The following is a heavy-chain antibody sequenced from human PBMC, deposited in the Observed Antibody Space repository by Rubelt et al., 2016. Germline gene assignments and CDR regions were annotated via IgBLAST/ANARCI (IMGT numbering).Heavy chain of an antibody. D-gene: IGHD3-16*01. J-gene: IGHJ4*02. CDR3: AKGRGAADPGFGS. V-gene: IGHV4-39*07. Sequence: QLQLQESGPGLVKPSETLSLTCTVSGGSISSSSYYWGWIRQPPGKGLEWVSIISAGGAPYYADTLKGRSPTSRHNSNNTLGIQMNSLRAEDTAVYYCAKGRGAADPGFGSGGQGTTVTVSS. CDR1: GGSISSSSYY. CDR2: ISAGGAP.